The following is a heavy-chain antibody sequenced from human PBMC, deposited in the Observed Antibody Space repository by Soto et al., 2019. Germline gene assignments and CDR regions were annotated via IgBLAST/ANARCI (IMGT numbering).Heavy chain of an antibody. Sequence: EVQLVESGGGLVQPGGSLRLSCAASGFTFSSYAMHWVRQAPGKGLECVSVITSNGGNTDYASSVKGRFTISRDNSKNTLYLQMGSLRAEDMAVYYCARRIPFGYGMDVWGQGTTVTVSS. J-gene: IGHJ6*02. V-gene: IGHV3-64*01. CDR3: ARRIPFGYGMDV. D-gene: IGHD2-21*01. CDR1: GFTFSSYA. CDR2: ITSNGGNT.